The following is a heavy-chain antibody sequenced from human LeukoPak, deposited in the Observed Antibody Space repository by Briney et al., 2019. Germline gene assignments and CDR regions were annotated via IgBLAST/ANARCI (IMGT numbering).Heavy chain of an antibody. J-gene: IGHJ2*01. CDR2: INPNSGGT. V-gene: IGHV1-2*02. CDR3: ARGTGDRGNWYFDL. CDR1: GYTFTGYY. Sequence: GASVKVSCKASGYTFTGYYMHWVRQAPGQGLAWMGWINPNSGGTNYAQKFQGRVTMTRDTSISTAYMELSRLRSDDTAVYYCARGTGDRGNWYFDLWGRGTLVTVSS. D-gene: IGHD7-27*01.